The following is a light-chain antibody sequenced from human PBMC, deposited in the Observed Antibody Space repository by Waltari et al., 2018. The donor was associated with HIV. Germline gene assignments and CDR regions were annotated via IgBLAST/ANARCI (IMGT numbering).Light chain of an antibody. V-gene: IGKV3-20*01. CDR3: QQYGSSPYS. Sequence: EVELTQSPDTLSLSPGETATLPCRATQTLNNNYLAWYQQRPGQPPRLLIYGAASRATGISDRFSGSGSETDFTLTITRLWPEDSAVYWCQQYGSSPYSFGQGTKLEI. CDR2: GAA. CDR1: QTLNNNY. J-gene: IGKJ2*03.